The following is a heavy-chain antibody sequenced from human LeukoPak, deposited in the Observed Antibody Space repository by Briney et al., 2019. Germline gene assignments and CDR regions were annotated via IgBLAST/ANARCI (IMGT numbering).Heavy chain of an antibody. D-gene: IGHD3-10*01. J-gene: IGHJ5*02. CDR1: GGSISSYY. CDR3: ARHSTGVRGRGRFDP. V-gene: IGHV4-59*08. Sequence: SETLSLTCTVSGGSISSYYWSWIRQPPGKGLEWIGYIYYSGSTNYNPSLKSRVTISVDTSKNQFSLKLSSVTAADTAVYYCARHSTGVRGRGRFDPWGQGTLVTVSS. CDR2: IYYSGST.